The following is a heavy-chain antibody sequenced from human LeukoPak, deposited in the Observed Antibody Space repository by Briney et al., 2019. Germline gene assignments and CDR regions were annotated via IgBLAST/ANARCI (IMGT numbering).Heavy chain of an antibody. V-gene: IGHV3-33*08. CDR2: IWYDGSNK. CDR3: ARDRSPTVTLFDY. J-gene: IGHJ4*02. Sequence: PGGSLRLSCAASGFTFSSYGMHWVRQAPGKGLEWVAVIWYDGSNKYYADSVKGRFTISRDNSKNTLYLQMNSLRAEDTAVYYCARDRSPTVTLFDYWGQGTLVTVSS. D-gene: IGHD4-17*01. CDR1: GFTFSSYG.